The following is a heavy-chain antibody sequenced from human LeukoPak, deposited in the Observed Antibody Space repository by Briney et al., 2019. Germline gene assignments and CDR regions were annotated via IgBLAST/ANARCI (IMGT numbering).Heavy chain of an antibody. J-gene: IGHJ4*02. CDR3: AKGTMIVVLGGY. V-gene: IGHV3-23*01. D-gene: IGHD3-22*01. Sequence: PGGSLRLSCAASGFTFSSYAMLWVRQAPGKGLEWVSGLSNSGDSRYYADSVQGRFTISRDNSKNTLYLQMNSLRAEDTAVYYCAKGTMIVVLGGYWGQGTLVTVSS. CDR2: LSNSGDSR. CDR1: GFTFSSYA.